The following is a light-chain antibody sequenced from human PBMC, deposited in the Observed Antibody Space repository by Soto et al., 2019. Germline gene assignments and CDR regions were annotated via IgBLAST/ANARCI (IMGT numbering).Light chain of an antibody. Sequence: DTQMTQSPSSLSASVGDRVTITCRARQGISNYLAWYQQKPGKVPNLLTYAASTLQSGVPSRFTGSGSGTDFTLTISSLQPDEVATDYCQNYKSAPFTFGGGTKVQIK. CDR2: AAS. CDR1: QGISNY. V-gene: IGKV1-27*01. J-gene: IGKJ4*01. CDR3: QNYKSAPFT.